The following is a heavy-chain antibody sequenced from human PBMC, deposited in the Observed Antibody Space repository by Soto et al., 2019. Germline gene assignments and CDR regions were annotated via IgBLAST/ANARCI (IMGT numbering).Heavy chain of an antibody. CDR3: ARERGGLWFGELSHYYYYGMDV. CDR1: GGSLSNYG. Sequence: SCKASGGSLSNYGMHWVRQAPGKGLEWVSYISSSSSTIYYADSVKGRFTISRDNAKNSLYLQMNSLRDEDTAVYYCARERGGLWFGELSHYYYYGMDVWGQGTTVTVSS. J-gene: IGHJ6*02. CDR2: ISSSSSTI. D-gene: IGHD3-10*01. V-gene: IGHV3-48*02.